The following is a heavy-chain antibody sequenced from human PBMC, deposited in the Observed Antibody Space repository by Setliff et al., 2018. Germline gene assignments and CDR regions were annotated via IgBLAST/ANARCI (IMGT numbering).Heavy chain of an antibody. CDR1: GGSVSNSGFF. Sequence: SETLSLTCTVSGGSVSNSGFFWGWLRQAPGKGLEWIGNIYDSGSSNYNASLKSRLIITRDTSKNQISLKLTSWTAADTAVYSCGRGFSRIEGWGNWFDPWGQGILVTSPQ. V-gene: IGHV4-39*01. J-gene: IGHJ5*02. CDR2: IYDSGSS. D-gene: IGHD2-15*01. CDR3: GRGFSRIEGWGNWFDP.